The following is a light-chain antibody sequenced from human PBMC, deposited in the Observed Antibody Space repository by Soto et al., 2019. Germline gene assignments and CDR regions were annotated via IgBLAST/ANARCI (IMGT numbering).Light chain of an antibody. J-gene: IGKJ2*01. CDR2: WAS. Sequence: DIVMTQSPDSLAVSLGERATINCKSSQSVLYSSNNKNYLAWYQQRPGQPPKLLIYWASTRESGVPDRFSGSGSGTDFTLTITSLQAEDVAVYDCQQYESTPPTCGQGTKLEIK. CDR1: QSVLYSSNNKNY. V-gene: IGKV4-1*01. CDR3: QQYESTPPT.